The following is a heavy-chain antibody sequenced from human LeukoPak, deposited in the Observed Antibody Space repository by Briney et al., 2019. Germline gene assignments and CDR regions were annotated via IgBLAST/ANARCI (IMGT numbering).Heavy chain of an antibody. CDR2: VNQDGSEA. D-gene: IGHD5-12*01. Sequence: GGSLRLSCAASGFPFHNYWMTWVRQAPGKGLEWVAQVNQDGSEAHYADSVKARFTISRDNAKSSVPLQVNSLRAEDTAVYYCVRDGGVSGYDLLDYWGQGTLVTVSS. CDR1: GFPFHNYW. CDR3: VRDGGVSGYDLLDY. V-gene: IGHV3-7*01. J-gene: IGHJ4*02.